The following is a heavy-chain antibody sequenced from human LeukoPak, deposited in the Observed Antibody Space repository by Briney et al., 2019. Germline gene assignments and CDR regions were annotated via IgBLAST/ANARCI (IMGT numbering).Heavy chain of an antibody. CDR3: ATYYGSGSRGFDP. CDR2: IYPGDSDT. Sequence: GESLKISCKGSGYSFISHWIGWVRQMPGKGLEWMGIIYPGDSDTRYSPSFQGQVTISADKSISTAYLQWSSLKASDTAMYYCATYYGSGSRGFDPWGQGTLVTVSS. D-gene: IGHD3-10*01. J-gene: IGHJ5*02. V-gene: IGHV5-51*01. CDR1: GYSFISHW.